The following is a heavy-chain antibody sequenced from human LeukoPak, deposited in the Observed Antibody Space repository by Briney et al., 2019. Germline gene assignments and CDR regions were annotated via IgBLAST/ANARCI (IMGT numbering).Heavy chain of an antibody. D-gene: IGHD3-10*01. CDR1: GGSFSGYY. V-gene: IGHV4-34*01. CDR2: INHSGST. Sequence: SETLSLTCAVYGGSFSGYYRSWIRQPPGKGLEWIGEINHSGSTNYNPSLKSRVTISVDTSKNQFSLKLSSVTAADTAVYYCARWYGSGSQFDYWGQGTLVTVSS. J-gene: IGHJ4*02. CDR3: ARWYGSGSQFDY.